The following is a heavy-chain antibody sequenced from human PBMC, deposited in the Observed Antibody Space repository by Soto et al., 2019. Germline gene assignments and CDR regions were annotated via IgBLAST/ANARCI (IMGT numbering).Heavy chain of an antibody. CDR3: ARRRIGGWKYDMDV. V-gene: IGHV4-34*01. Sequence: QVQLQQWGAGLLKPSETLSLTCAVYGGSFSGYYWSWIRQPPGKGLEWIGEINHSGSTNYNPSLKSLVTISVDTSKNQFSLKLSSVTAADTAVYYCARRRIGGWKYDMDVWGKGTTVTVSS. CDR2: INHSGST. J-gene: IGHJ6*03. D-gene: IGHD6-19*01. CDR1: GGSFSGYY.